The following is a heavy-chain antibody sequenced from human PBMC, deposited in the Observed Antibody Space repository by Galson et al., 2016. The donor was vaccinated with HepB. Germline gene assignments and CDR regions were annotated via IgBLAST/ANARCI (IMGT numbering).Heavy chain of an antibody. CDR2: FSGSGGRA. Sequence: SLRLSCAASGFPFSNAAMSWVRLAPGKGLEWVSTFSGSGGRAYYADSVKGRFTISRDTSMNTLHLQMNALRVEDTATYYCATHRFDWNYINPPLPDHWGQGTLVTVSS. D-gene: IGHD1-7*01. CDR1: GFPFSNAA. V-gene: IGHV3-23*01. CDR3: ATHRFDWNYINPPLPDH. J-gene: IGHJ4*02.